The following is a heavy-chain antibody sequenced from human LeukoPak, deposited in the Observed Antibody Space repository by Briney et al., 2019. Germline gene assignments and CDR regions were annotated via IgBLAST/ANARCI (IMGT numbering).Heavy chain of an antibody. CDR2: ISAYNGNT. J-gene: IGHJ4*02. V-gene: IGHV1-18*01. CDR3: AKDGERGYFDWFLDY. Sequence: ASVKVSCKASGYTFTSYGISWVRQAPGQGLEWMGWISAYNGNTNYAQKLQGRVTMTTDTSTSTAYMELRSLRAEDTAVYYCAKDGERGYFDWFLDYWGQGTLVTVSS. CDR1: GYTFTSYG. D-gene: IGHD3-9*01.